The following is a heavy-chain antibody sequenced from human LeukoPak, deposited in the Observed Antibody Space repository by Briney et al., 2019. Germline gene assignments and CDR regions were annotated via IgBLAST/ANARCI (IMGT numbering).Heavy chain of an antibody. CDR1: GGSISSGGYY. D-gene: IGHD3-22*01. Sequence: SETLSLTCTVSGGSISSGGYYWSWIRQHPGKGLEWIGYIYYSGSTYYNPSLKSRVTISVDTSKNQFSLKLSSVTAADTAVYYYARGIVVVIGYFDYWGQGTLVTVSS. J-gene: IGHJ4*02. CDR3: ARGIVVVIGYFDY. V-gene: IGHV4-31*03. CDR2: IYYSGST.